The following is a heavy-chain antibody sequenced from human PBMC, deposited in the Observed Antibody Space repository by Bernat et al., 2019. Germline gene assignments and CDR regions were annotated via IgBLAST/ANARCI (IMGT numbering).Heavy chain of an antibody. CDR2: IKQDGSEK. J-gene: IGHJ2*01. Sequence: EVQLVESGGGLVQPGGSLRLSCAASGFTFSSYWMSWVRQAPGKGLEWVANIKQDGSEKYYVDSVKGRFTISRDNAKTSLYLQMNSLRAEDTAVYYCARVITGVRWYFDLWGRGTLVTVSS. V-gene: IGHV3-7*01. CDR3: ARVITGVRWYFDL. CDR1: GFTFSSYW. D-gene: IGHD3-22*01.